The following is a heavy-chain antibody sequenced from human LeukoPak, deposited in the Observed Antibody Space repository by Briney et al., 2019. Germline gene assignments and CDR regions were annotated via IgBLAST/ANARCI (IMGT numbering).Heavy chain of an antibody. J-gene: IGHJ4*02. CDR1: GGSISSGSYY. Sequence: SETLSLTCTVSGGSISSGSYYWSWIRQPAGKGLEWIGRIYTSGSTNYNPSLKSRVTISVDTSKNQFSLKLSSVAAADTAVYYCARGDGDPYSFDYWGQGTLVTVSS. V-gene: IGHV4-61*02. D-gene: IGHD4-17*01. CDR2: IYTSGST. CDR3: ARGDGDPYSFDY.